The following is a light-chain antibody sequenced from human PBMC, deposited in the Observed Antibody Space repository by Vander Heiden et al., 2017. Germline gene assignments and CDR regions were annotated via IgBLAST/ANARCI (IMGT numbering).Light chain of an antibody. CDR1: QSVSSSN. V-gene: IGKV3-20*01. J-gene: IGKJ1*01. CDR3: QQYGSSSWT. CDR2: GAS. Sequence: DIELTQTPGSLSLSPGERATLPCRASQSVSSSNLAWYQQKPGQAPRLLIYGASSRAAGIPDRCSGSGSGTDYTLTISRLEPEDYAVYYCQQYGSSSWTFGQGTKVEIK.